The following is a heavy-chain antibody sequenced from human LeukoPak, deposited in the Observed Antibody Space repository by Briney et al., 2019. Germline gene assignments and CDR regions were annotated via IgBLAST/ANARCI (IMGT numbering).Heavy chain of an antibody. Sequence: GGSLRLSCAASGFTFSSYAMSWVRQAPGKGLEWVSAISGSGGSTYYADSVKGRFTISRDNSKNTLCLQMNSLRAEDTAVYYCAKGYSSGWYRWDRRAFDIWGQGTMVTVSS. CDR3: AKGYSSGWYRWDRRAFDI. CDR1: GFTFSSYA. J-gene: IGHJ3*02. D-gene: IGHD6-19*01. CDR2: ISGSGGST. V-gene: IGHV3-23*01.